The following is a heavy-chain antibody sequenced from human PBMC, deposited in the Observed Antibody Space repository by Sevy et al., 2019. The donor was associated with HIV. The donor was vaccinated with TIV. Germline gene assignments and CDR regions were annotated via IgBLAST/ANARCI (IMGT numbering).Heavy chain of an antibody. Sequence: SKTLSLTCTVSGGSISSGGYYWSWIRQHPGKGLEWIGYIYYSGSTYYNPSLKSRVTISVDTSKNQFSLKLSSVTAADTAVYYCARAGGDYSNYFVFYYFDYWGQGTLVTVSS. D-gene: IGHD4-4*01. CDR1: GGSISSGGYY. CDR2: IYYSGST. CDR3: ARAGGDYSNYFVFYYFDY. J-gene: IGHJ4*02. V-gene: IGHV4-31*03.